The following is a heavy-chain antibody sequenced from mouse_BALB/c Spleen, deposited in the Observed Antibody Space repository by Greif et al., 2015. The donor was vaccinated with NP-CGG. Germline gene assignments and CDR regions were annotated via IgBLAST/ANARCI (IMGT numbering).Heavy chain of an antibody. CDR1: SFNIKDYY. Sequence: EVQLQQSGAELVRPGALVKLSCKASSFNIKDYYMHWVKQRPEQGLEWIGWIDPENGNTIYDPKFQGKASITADTSSNTAYLQLSSLTSEDTAVYYCARYYGNYEAWFAYWGQGTLVTVSA. D-gene: IGHD2-1*01. CDR3: ARYYGNYEAWFAY. V-gene: IGHV14-1*02. J-gene: IGHJ3*01. CDR2: IDPENGNT.